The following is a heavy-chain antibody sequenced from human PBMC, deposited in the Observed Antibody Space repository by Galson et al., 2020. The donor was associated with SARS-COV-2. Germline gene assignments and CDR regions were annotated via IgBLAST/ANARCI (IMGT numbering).Heavy chain of an antibody. V-gene: IGHV3-23*01. D-gene: IGHD3-3*01. CDR1: GFTFSSYA. Sequence: GGSLRLSCAASGFTFSSYAMSWVRQAPGKGLEWVSAISGSGGSTYYADSVKGRFTISRDNSKNTLYLQMNSLRAEDTAVYYCAKGVLPGFGVVRAGMDVWGQGTTVTVSS. CDR3: AKGVLPGFGVVRAGMDV. J-gene: IGHJ6*02. CDR2: ISGSGGST.